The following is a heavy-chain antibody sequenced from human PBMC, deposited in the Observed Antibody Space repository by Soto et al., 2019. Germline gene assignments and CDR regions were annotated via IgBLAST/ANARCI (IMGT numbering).Heavy chain of an antibody. CDR2: ISYTGST. Sequence: PSETLSLTCSVFGGSISSRNYYWSWIRQPPGKGLEWIGSISYTGSTHYNPSLKSRLTISVDTSKNQFSLKLSSVTAADTAVYYCARRLYYDSSGFEGGGMDVWGQGTTVTVSS. CDR1: GGSISSRNYY. V-gene: IGHV4-39*01. J-gene: IGHJ6*02. CDR3: ARRLYYDSSGFEGGGMDV. D-gene: IGHD3-22*01.